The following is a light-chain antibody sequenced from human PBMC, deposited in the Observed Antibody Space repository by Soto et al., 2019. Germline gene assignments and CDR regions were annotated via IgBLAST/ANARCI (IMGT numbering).Light chain of an antibody. CDR1: ESIGNY. V-gene: IGKV3-11*01. CDR2: DAS. J-gene: IGKJ4*01. CDR3: QCRCHWPPRLT. Sequence: EVVLTQSPATLSLSPGERATLSCRASESIGNYLAWYQQKLGQAPKLLIYDASHRAIGIPGRFSGDGSGTDFTLTISSLEPEDFAVDYCQCRCHWPPRLTFGGWTKVEIK.